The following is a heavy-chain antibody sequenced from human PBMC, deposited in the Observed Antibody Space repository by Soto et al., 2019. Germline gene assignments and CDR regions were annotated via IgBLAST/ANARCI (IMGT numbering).Heavy chain of an antibody. CDR3: ARGDSSSSSDY. D-gene: IGHD6-6*01. V-gene: IGHV4-34*01. CDR2: INHSGST. Sequence: SETLSLTCAVYGGSFSGYYWSWIRQPPGKGLEWIGEINHSGSTNYNPSLKSRVTISVDPSKNQFSLKLSSVTAADTAVYYCARGDSSSSSDYWGQGTLVTVSS. J-gene: IGHJ4*02. CDR1: GGSFSGYY.